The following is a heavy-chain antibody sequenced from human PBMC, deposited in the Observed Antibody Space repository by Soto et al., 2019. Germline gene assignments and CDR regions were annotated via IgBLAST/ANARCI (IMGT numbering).Heavy chain of an antibody. CDR1: GFTFSNYE. J-gene: IGHJ4*02. CDR3: ARESIGCGGDCLDY. V-gene: IGHV3-48*03. D-gene: IGHD2-21*01. CDR2: IDTSGDAM. Sequence: GGSLRLSCAVSGFTFSNYEWNWVRQAPGKGLEWISYIDTSGDAMFYADSVKGRFAVSRDNTMNSLYLRMNSLRAEGTAAYYCARESIGCGGDCLDYWGQGTLVTVSS.